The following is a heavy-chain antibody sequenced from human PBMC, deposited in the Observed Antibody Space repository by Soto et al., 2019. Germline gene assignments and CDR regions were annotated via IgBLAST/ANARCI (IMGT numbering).Heavy chain of an antibody. CDR2: IRGGGNT. CDR3: ASSYCISTSCPPYYGMDV. V-gene: IGHV3-66*01. D-gene: IGHD2-2*01. CDR1: ECIVSTDW. Sequence: PGESLRLSCAASECIVSTDWLYWVRQAPGKGMEWVSVIRGGGNTYYADSVEGRFSISRDNSKNTVYLQMNSLRPEDTAVYYCASSYCISTSCPPYYGMDVWGQGTTVTVSS. J-gene: IGHJ6*02.